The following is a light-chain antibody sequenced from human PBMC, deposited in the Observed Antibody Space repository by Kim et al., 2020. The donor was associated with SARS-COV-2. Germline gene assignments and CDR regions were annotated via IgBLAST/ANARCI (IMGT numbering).Light chain of an antibody. J-gene: IGKJ2*01. V-gene: IGKV1-17*01. CDR3: LQYSSYPQT. CDR2: AAA. CDR1: QAVRND. Sequence: DIQMTQSPSSLSASVGDRVTITCRASQAVRNDLSWFQHKQGKAPKRLISAAATLQGGVPSRFSGSGSGTEFTLTISSLQPEDFATYYCLQYSSYPQTFGQGTKLEI.